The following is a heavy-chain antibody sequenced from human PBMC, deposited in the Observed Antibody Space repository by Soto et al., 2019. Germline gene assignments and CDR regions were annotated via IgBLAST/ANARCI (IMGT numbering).Heavy chain of an antibody. Sequence: GESLKISCKGSGYSFTSYWIGWVRQMPGKGLEWMGIIYPGDSDTRYSPSFQGQVIISADKSISTAYLQWSSLKASDTAMYYCARQPVDYYDSSGYYNYFDPWGQGTLVTVSS. J-gene: IGHJ5*02. D-gene: IGHD3-22*01. CDR3: ARQPVDYYDSSGYYNYFDP. CDR2: IYPGDSDT. V-gene: IGHV5-51*01. CDR1: GYSFTSYW.